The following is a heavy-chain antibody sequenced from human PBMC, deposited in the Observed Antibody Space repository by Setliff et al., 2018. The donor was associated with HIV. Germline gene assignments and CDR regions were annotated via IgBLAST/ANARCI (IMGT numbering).Heavy chain of an antibody. V-gene: IGHV1-69*13. D-gene: IGHD5-18*01. J-gene: IGHJ4*02. CDR2: IIPIFGTV. CDR1: GGTFSSYA. CDR3: ARDKGHTPMDY. Sequence: SVKVSCKASGGTFSSYAISWVRQAPGQGLEWMGGIIPIFGTVRYAQKFQGRVTITADESMSTAYMELSSLRSEDTAVYYCARDKGHTPMDYWGQGTLVTVSS.